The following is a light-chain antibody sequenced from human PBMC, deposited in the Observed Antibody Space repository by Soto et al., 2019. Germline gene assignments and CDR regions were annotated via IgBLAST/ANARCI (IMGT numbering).Light chain of an antibody. Sequence: QSALTQPRSVSGSPGQSVTLSCAGTSSDVGAYNYVSWYQQRPGNAPKLMIYDVSERPSGVPDRFSGSKSGNTASLTISGLQTDDEADYYCCSYAGSYTFVVFGGGTKLTVL. V-gene: IGLV2-11*01. CDR1: SSDVGAYNY. CDR2: DVS. J-gene: IGLJ2*01. CDR3: CSYAGSYTFVV.